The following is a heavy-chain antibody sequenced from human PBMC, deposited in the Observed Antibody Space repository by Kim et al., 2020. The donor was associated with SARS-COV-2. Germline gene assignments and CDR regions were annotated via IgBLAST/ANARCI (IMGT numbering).Heavy chain of an antibody. V-gene: IGHV4-59*13. CDR2: IYYDGKT. D-gene: IGHD3-10*01. Sequence: SETLSLTCTVSSGSISSFFWSWIRQPPGKTLEWIGYIYYDGKTHYNPSLESRVTVSVDTSKNQFSLKLSSVTAADTAVYYCVRGGGLYDSWGQGTLVTVS. CDR3: VRGGGLYDS. CDR1: SGSISSFF. J-gene: IGHJ4*02.